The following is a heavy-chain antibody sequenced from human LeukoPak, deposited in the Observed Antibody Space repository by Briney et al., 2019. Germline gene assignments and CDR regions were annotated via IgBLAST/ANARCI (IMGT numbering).Heavy chain of an antibody. CDR3: ARSDCGGDCYEYYYYGMDV. J-gene: IGHJ6*02. CDR2: IWYDGSNK. Sequence: GGSLRLSCAASGFTFSSYGMHWVRQAPGKGLEWVAVIWYDGSNKYYADSVKGRFTISRDNSKNTLYLQMNSLRAEDTAVYYCARSDCGGDCYEYYYYGMDVWGQGTTVTVSS. D-gene: IGHD2-21*02. CDR1: GFTFSSYG. V-gene: IGHV3-33*01.